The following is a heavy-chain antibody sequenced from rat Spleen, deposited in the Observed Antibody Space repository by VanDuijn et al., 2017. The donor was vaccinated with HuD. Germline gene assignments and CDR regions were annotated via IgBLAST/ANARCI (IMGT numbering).Heavy chain of an antibody. CDR2: ISPSGDST. D-gene: IGHD4-3*01. CDR1: GFTFSNHD. J-gene: IGHJ4*01. Sequence: EVQLVESGGGLLQPGRSLKLSCAASGFTFSNHDMAWVRQAPTKGLVWLASISPSGDSTYYRDSVKGRLTVSRDDAERILYLQMDSLRSEDTATYYCARRQFGCGYVMDAWGQGASVIVSS. CDR3: ARRQFGCGYVMDA. V-gene: IGHV5-25*01.